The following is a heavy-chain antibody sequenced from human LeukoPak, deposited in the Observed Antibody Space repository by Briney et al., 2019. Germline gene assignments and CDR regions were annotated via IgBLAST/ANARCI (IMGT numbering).Heavy chain of an antibody. Sequence: GGSLRLSCAASGFSFSTYGMTWVRQAPGKGLEWVSAISDSGGSTFYPDSVKGRFTISRDNSKNTLFLQMNTLRAEDTAVYYCAKALLSRNFFEYWGQGTLVTVSS. CDR1: GFSFSTYG. J-gene: IGHJ4*02. CDR3: AKALLSRNFFEY. D-gene: IGHD2-2*01. CDR2: ISDSGGST. V-gene: IGHV3-23*01.